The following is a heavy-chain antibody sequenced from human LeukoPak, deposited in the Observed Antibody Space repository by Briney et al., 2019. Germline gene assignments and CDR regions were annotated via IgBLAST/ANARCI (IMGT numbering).Heavy chain of an antibody. D-gene: IGHD2-15*01. CDR3: ARDRGYHWYFDL. Sequence: SETLSLTCTVSGGSISSGGYYWSWIRQHPGKGLEWIGYIYYSGSTYYNPSLKSRVTISVDTSKNQFSLKLSPVTAADTAVYYCARDRGYHWYFDLWGRGTLVTVSS. J-gene: IGHJ2*01. CDR1: GGSISSGGYY. CDR2: IYYSGST. V-gene: IGHV4-31*03.